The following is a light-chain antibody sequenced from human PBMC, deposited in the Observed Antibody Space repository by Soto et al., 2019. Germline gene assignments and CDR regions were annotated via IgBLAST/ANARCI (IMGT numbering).Light chain of an antibody. J-gene: IGKJ3*01. Sequence: EIVLTQSPGTLSLSPGERATLSCRASLSVSSSYLAWYQQKPGQAPRLLIYGASTRATGIPDRFSGSGSGTDFTLTISRLEPEDFAVYYCQQFGSSPLFTFGPWTKVDIK. V-gene: IGKV3-20*01. CDR3: QQFGSSPLFT. CDR1: LSVSSSY. CDR2: GAS.